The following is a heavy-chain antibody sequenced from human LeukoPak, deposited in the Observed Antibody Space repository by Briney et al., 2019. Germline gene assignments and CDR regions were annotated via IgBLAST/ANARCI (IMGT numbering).Heavy chain of an antibody. J-gene: IGHJ6*02. CDR1: GGTFSSYA. D-gene: IGHD6-6*01. CDR3: ARVSIAARSPYYYGMDV. Sequence: SVKVSCKASGGTFSSYAISWVRQAPGQGLEWMGGIIPIFGTANYAQKFQGRVTIIADESTSTAYMELSSLRSEDTAVYYCARVSIAARSPYYYGMDVWGQGTTVTVSS. V-gene: IGHV1-69*13. CDR2: IIPIFGTA.